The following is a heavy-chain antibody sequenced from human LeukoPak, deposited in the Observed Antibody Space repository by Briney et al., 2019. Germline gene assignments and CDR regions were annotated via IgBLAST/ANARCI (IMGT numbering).Heavy chain of an antibody. J-gene: IGHJ6*02. CDR1: GGTFSSYA. D-gene: IGHD6-6*01. CDR3: ARVSIAARSPYYYGMDV. Sequence: SVKVSCKASGGTFSSYAISWVRQAPGQGLEWMGGIIPIFGTANYAQKFQGRVTIIADESTSTAYMELSSLRSEDTAVYYCARVSIAARSPYYYGMDVWGQGTTVTVSS. V-gene: IGHV1-69*13. CDR2: IIPIFGTA.